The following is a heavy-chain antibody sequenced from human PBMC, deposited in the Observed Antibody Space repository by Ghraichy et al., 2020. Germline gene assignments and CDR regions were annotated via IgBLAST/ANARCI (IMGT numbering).Heavy chain of an antibody. V-gene: IGHV3-74*01. CDR1: GFTLSNYW. CDR2: IKSDGSST. Sequence: GGSLRLSCAASGFTLSNYWMHWVRQAPGKGLEWVSRIKSDGSSTIYADSVKGRFAISRDNARNTLYLQMNSLRADDTALYYCAREYCSGGHCFFGPGGSPFAYWGQGTLVTVSS. J-gene: IGHJ4*02. D-gene: IGHD2-15*01. CDR3: AREYCSGGHCFFGPGGSPFAY.